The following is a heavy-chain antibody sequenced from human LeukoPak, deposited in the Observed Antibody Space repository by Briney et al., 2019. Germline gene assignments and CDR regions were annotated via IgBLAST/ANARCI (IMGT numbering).Heavy chain of an antibody. V-gene: IGHV3-21*01. CDR1: GFTFSSYS. CDR3: ARGGYSSTLYGRYQH. Sequence: GGSLRLSCAASGFTFSSYSMNWVRQAPGKGLEWVSSISSSTSYIYYADSVKGRFTISRDNAKDSLYLQMNSLRAEDTAVYYCARGGYSSTLYGRYQHWGQGTLVTVSP. D-gene: IGHD6-13*01. J-gene: IGHJ1*01. CDR2: ISSSTSYI.